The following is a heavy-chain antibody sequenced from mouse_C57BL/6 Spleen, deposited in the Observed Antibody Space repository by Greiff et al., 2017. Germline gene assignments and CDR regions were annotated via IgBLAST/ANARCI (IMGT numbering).Heavy chain of an antibody. J-gene: IGHJ1*03. CDR2: IYPGSGST. CDR3: ARSYYGSSYWWYFDV. D-gene: IGHD1-1*01. V-gene: IGHV1-55*01. Sequence: VQLQQPGAELVKPGASVKMSCKASGYTFTSYWITWVKQRPGQGLEWIGDIYPGSGSTNYNEKFKSKATLTVDTSSSTAYMQLSSLTSEDSAVYYCARSYYGSSYWWYFDVWGTGTTVTVSS. CDR1: GYTFTSYW.